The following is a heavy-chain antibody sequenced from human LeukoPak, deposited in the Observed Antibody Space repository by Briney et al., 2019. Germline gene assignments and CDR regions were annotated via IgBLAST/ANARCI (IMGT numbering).Heavy chain of an antibody. Sequence: SETLSLTRAVCGGSFSGYYWSWIRQPPGKGLEWIGEINHSGSTNYNPSLKSRVTISVDTSKNQFSLKLSSVTAADTAVYYCARGLGSGWSDYWGQGTLVTVSS. CDR3: ARGLGSGWSDY. D-gene: IGHD6-19*01. J-gene: IGHJ4*02. CDR1: GGSFSGYY. CDR2: INHSGST. V-gene: IGHV4-34*01.